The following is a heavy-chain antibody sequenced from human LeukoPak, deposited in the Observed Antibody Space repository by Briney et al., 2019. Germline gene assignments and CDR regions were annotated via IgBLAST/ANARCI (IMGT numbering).Heavy chain of an antibody. CDR3: ARRMVRGPDELDY. Sequence: SVKVSCKASGGTFSSYAISWVRQAPGQGLEWMGRIIPILGIANYAQKFQGRVTITADKSTSTAYMELSSLRSEDTAVYYCARRMVRGPDELDYWGQGTLVTVSS. D-gene: IGHD3-10*01. CDR1: GGTFSSYA. V-gene: IGHV1-69*04. J-gene: IGHJ4*02. CDR2: IIPILGIA.